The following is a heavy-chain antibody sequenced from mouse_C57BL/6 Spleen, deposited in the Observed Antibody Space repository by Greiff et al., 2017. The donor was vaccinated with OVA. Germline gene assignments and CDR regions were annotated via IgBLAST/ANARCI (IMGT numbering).Heavy chain of an antibody. CDR3: ARTEEGQVRLFDY. CDR1: GYTFTGYW. Sequence: VKLMESGAELMKPGASVKLSCKATGYTFTGYWIEWVKQRPGHGLEWIGEILPGSGSTNYNEKFKGKATLTADTSSNTAYMQLSSLTTEDSAIYYCARTEEGQVRLFDYWGKGATLTVAS. D-gene: IGHD3-2*02. J-gene: IGHJ2*01. CDR2: ILPGSGST. V-gene: IGHV1-9*01.